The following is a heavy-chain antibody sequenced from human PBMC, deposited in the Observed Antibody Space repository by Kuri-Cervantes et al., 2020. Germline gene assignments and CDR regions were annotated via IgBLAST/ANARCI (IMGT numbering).Heavy chain of an antibody. J-gene: IGHJ6*03. CDR2: INWNGGST. Sequence: GESLKISCAASGNTFDDYAMHWVRLAPGKGLEWVSGINWNGGSTGYADSVKGRFTISRDNAKNSLYLQMNSLRAEDTAVYYCARGGYSYGFNYYYYMDVWGKGTTVTVSS. D-gene: IGHD5-18*01. V-gene: IGHV3-20*04. CDR1: GNTFDDYA. CDR3: ARGGYSYGFNYYYYMDV.